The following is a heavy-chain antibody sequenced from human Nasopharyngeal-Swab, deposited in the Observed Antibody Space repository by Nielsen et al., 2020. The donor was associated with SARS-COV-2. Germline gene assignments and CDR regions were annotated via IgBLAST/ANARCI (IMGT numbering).Heavy chain of an antibody. J-gene: IGHJ3*01. CDR1: GFSFSTYG. Sequence: GESLKISCAASGFSFSTYGMHWVRQRPVKGLEWLTNIWYDGSNKYYADSVKGRFTVSRDNSKNTLFLEMDSLRAEDTAVYYCARGGSVHAFDVWGQGTEVTVSS. CDR2: IWYDGSNK. CDR3: ARGGSVHAFDV. V-gene: IGHV3-33*01. D-gene: IGHD3-10*01.